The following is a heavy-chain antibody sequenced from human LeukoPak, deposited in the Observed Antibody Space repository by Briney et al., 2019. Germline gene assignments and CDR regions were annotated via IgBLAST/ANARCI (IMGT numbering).Heavy chain of an antibody. CDR1: GFTFSSYS. V-gene: IGHV3-21*01. D-gene: IGHD6-19*01. Sequence: GGSLRLSCAASGFTFSSYSMNWVRQAPGKGLEWVSSISSSSYIYYADSVKGRFTISRDNAKNSLYLQMNSLRAEDTAVYYCARNARSGSNFDYWGQGTLVTVSS. CDR3: ARNARSGSNFDY. J-gene: IGHJ4*02. CDR2: ISSSSYI.